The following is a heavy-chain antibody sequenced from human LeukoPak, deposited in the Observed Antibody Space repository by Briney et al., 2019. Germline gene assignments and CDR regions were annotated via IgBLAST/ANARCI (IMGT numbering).Heavy chain of an antibody. V-gene: IGHV3-7*03. CDR1: GFTFSGYW. J-gene: IGHJ4*02. CDR3: ARGGNYFGY. Sequence: GGSLRLSCAASGFTFSGYWMSWVRQAPGKGLEWVANINQDESEKYFVGSVKGRFIISRDNAKNSLYLQMNSLRAEDTAIYYCARGGNYFGYWGQGTLATVSS. CDR2: INQDESEK.